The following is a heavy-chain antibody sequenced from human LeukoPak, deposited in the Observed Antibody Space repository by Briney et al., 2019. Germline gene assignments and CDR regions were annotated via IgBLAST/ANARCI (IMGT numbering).Heavy chain of an antibody. V-gene: IGHV1-8*01. CDR3: ARGHNIGWYVNWFDP. J-gene: IGHJ5*02. D-gene: IGHD6-19*01. CDR1: GYTFTSYD. Sequence: ASVKVSCKASGYTFTSYDINWVRQASGQGVEWMGWMNPNSGNTGYAQKFRGRVTMTRNTSINTAYMELRNLRSEDTAVYFCARGHNIGWYVNWFDPWGQGTLVTVSS. CDR2: MNPNSGNT.